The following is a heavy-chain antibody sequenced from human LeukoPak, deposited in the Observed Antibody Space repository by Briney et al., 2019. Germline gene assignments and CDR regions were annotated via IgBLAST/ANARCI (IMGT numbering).Heavy chain of an antibody. V-gene: IGHV3-30*18. J-gene: IGHJ3*01. CDR3: AKDIQLST. Sequence: GRSLRLSCAASGFTFSSYGMHWVRQAPGTGLEWVTVIAYDGSYKYYADSVKGRFTISRDNSKNTLSLQMNSLRVEDTAIYYCAKDIQLSTWGLGTMVTVSS. CDR2: IAYDGSYK. CDR1: GFTFSSYG. D-gene: IGHD5-24*01.